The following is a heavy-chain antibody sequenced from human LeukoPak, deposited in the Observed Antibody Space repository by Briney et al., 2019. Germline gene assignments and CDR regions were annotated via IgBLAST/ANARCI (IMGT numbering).Heavy chain of an antibody. V-gene: IGHV3-48*04. CDR1: AFTFSTYS. CDR2: ISTGSNTI. Sequence: GGSLRLSCAASAFTFSTYSMNWVRQAPGKGLKRVSYISTGSNTIYYADSLKGRFTISRDNAKKSLYLQMDSLRVEDTAVDYCARGSSAGRSGFDPWGQGTLVTVSS. J-gene: IGHJ5*02. CDR3: ARGSSAGRSGFDP.